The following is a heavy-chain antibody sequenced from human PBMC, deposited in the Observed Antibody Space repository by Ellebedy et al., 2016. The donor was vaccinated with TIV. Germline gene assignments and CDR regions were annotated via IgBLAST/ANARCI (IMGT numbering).Heavy chain of an antibody. CDR1: GYTFMNYA. CDR3: ARAVRLWFGEFSIDY. D-gene: IGHD3-10*01. Sequence: AASVKVSCKASGYTFMNYAMHWVRQAPGERLEWMGWMNAGNGNTKYSQKFQGRVTITRNTSASTAYMELSSLGSEDTAVYFCARAVRLWFGEFSIDYWGQGTLVTVSS. V-gene: IGHV1-3*01. CDR2: MNAGNGNT. J-gene: IGHJ4*02.